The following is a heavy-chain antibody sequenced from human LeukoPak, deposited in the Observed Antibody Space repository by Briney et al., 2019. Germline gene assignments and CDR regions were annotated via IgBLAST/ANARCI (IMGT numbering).Heavy chain of an antibody. Sequence: SETLSLTCAVYGGSISGYYRSWIRQPPRKGLEWIGDIKHRRSTNYNPSLKSRVTISVDTSKNQFSLKLSSVTAADTAVYYCASARVNYDFWSGDTGTPLYYFDYWGQGTLVTVSS. CDR3: ASARVNYDFWSGDTGTPLYYFDY. CDR2: IKHRRST. D-gene: IGHD3-3*01. CDR1: GGSISGYY. J-gene: IGHJ4*02. V-gene: IGHV4-34*01.